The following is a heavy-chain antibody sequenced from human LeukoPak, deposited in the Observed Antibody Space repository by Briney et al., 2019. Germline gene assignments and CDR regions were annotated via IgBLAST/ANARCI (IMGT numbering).Heavy chain of an antibody. D-gene: IGHD3-22*01. J-gene: IGHJ5*02. CDR2: IYTSGST. Sequence: SETLSLTCTVSGGSISSGSYYWSWIRQPAGKGLEWIGRIYTSGSTNYNPSLKSRVTISVDTSKNQFSLKLSSVTAADTAVYYCARDAYYDSSGYYCLTFDPWGQGTLVTVSS. CDR3: ARDAYYDSSGYYCLTFDP. V-gene: IGHV4-61*02. CDR1: GGSISSGSYY.